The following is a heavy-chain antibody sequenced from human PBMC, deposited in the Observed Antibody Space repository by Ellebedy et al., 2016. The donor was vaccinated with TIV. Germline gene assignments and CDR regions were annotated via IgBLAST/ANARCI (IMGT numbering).Heavy chain of an antibody. CDR2: ISGSSTNT. D-gene: IGHD2-15*01. J-gene: IGHJ4*02. Sequence: GESLKISCAGSGFTFTDYTMIWVRQAPGKGLEWVSYISGSSTNTYYADSVKGRFTVYRDNAKKSLYLQMNSLRAEDTAVYYCASGDFWTVCNGGNCYYCDSWGQGTLVTVSS. CDR1: GFTFTDYT. V-gene: IGHV3-48*04. CDR3: ASGDFWTVCNGGNCYYCDS.